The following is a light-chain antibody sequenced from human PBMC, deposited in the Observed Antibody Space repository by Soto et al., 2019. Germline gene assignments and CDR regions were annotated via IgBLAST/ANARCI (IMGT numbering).Light chain of an antibody. V-gene: IGLV1-47*01. CDR2: RSD. CDR3: SARDDILSGVV. CDR1: SSNIGSNH. Sequence: QSVLTQPPSASRTPGQRVTISCSGSSSNIGSNHVYWYQQFPGMAPKLLMYRSDQRPTGVSDRFSGSKSGTSASLAISGLRSDDEADYYCSARDDILSGVVFGGGTKLTVL. J-gene: IGLJ2*01.